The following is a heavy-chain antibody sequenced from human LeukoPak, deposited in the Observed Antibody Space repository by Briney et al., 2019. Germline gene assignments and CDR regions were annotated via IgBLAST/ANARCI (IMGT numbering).Heavy chain of an antibody. J-gene: IGHJ4*02. CDR1: GFTFNTYA. CDR3: AKAVDEYFFDY. CDR2: IGGSGSST. Sequence: GGSLRLSCAASGFTFNTYAMSWVRQAPGKGLEWVSGIGGSGSSTYYAESVKGRFTISRDNSKNTLYLQMNSLRAEDTAAYYCAKAVDEYFFDYWGQGTLVTVSS. V-gene: IGHV3-23*01.